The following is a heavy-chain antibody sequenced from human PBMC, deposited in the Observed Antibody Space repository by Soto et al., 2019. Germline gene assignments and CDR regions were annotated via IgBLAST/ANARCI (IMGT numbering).Heavy chain of an antibody. J-gene: IGHJ5*02. CDR2: IKQDGSEK. V-gene: IGHV3-7*01. CDR3: ASEVHARFDP. D-gene: IGHD3-10*01. Sequence: EVQLVESGGGLVQPGESLRLSCAASGFTFSSYWMSWVRQAPGKGPEWVASIKQDGSEKYYMDSVKGRFTIPKDNAKDSLYLQMNSLRADDTAVYYCASEVHARFDPWGQGTLVTVSS. CDR1: GFTFSSYW.